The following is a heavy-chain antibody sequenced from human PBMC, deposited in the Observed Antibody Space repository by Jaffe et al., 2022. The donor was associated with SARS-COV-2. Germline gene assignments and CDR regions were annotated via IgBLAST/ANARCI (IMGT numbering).Heavy chain of an antibody. CDR2: ISGSGGST. D-gene: IGHD3-22*01. J-gene: IGHJ3*02. Sequence: EVQLLESGGGLVQPGGSLRLSCAASGFTFSSYAMSWVRQAPGKGLEWVSAISGSGGSTYYADSVKGRFTISRDNSKNTLYLQMNSLRAEDTAVYYCAKEYYDSSGYYYRSDAFDIWGQGTMVTVSS. CDR3: AKEYYDSSGYYYRSDAFDI. CDR1: GFTFSSYA. V-gene: IGHV3-23*01.